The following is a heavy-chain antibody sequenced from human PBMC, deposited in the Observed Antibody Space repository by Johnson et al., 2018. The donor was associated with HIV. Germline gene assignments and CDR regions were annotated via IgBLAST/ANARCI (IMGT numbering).Heavy chain of an antibody. V-gene: IGHV3-30*04. CDR3: AKGGPLGWELPEETVGAFDI. D-gene: IGHD1-26*01. CDR2: TTYDGTNK. CDR1: GFSFSSYP. Sequence: QVQLVESGGGVVQPGRSLRLSCAASGFSFSSYPMHWVRQAPGKGLEWVAVTTYDGTNKYYADSVKGRFTISRDNSKNTLYLQMNSLRAEDTAVYYCAKGGPLGWELPEETVGAFDIWGQGTMVTVSS. J-gene: IGHJ3*02.